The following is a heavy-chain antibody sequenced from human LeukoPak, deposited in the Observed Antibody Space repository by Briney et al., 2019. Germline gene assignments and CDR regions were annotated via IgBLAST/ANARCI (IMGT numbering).Heavy chain of an antibody. Sequence: GGSLRLSCAASGFTFSDYYMSWIRQAPGKGLEWVSYISGSSTYTNYADSVKGRFTISGDDAKNSLYLQMNSLRAEDTAVYYCARGPLTGYQYPNDYWGQGTLVTVSS. CDR3: ARGPLTGYQYPNDY. CDR2: ISGSSTYT. V-gene: IGHV3-11*06. CDR1: GFTFSDYY. J-gene: IGHJ4*02. D-gene: IGHD3-9*01.